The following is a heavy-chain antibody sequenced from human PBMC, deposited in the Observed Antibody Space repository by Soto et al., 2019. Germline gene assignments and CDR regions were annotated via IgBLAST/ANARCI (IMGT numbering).Heavy chain of an antibody. Sequence: ETLSLTCTASGGSSSSYYWSWIRQPPGKGLEWIGYIYYSGSTYYADSVKGRFTISRDNSKNTLYLQMNSLRAEDTAVYYCAKEINYAPTRWGQGTLVTVSS. V-gene: IGHV3-53*01. CDR1: GGSSSSYY. J-gene: IGHJ4*02. CDR2: IYYSGST. CDR3: AKEINYAPTR. D-gene: IGHD2-2*01.